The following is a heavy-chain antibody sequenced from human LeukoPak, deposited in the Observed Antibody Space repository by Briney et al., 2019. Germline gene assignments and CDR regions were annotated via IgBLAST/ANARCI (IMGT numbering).Heavy chain of an antibody. J-gene: IGHJ4*02. D-gene: IGHD5-18*01. V-gene: IGHV3-33*01. CDR1: GFTFSSYG. CDR3: ARDRMVTYFDY. Sequence: GGSLRLSCAASGFTFSSYGMHWVRQAPGKGLEWVAVIWYDGSNKYYADSVKGRFTISRDNSKNTLYLQMNSLRAEDTAMYYCARDRMVTYFDYWGQGTLVTDSS. CDR2: IWYDGSNK.